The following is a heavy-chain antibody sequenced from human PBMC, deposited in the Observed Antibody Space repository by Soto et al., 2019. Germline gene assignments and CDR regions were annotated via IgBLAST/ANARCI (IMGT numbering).Heavy chain of an antibody. J-gene: IGHJ3*02. CDR3: ARPSTMMSAFDI. Sequence: XAILSRTCTVPGAAISSSSVYGAWNRQPPGKGLEWIGSIYYNGSTYYNPSLKSRVTISVDTSKNQFSLRLSSVTAADTPVYYPARPSTMMSAFDIWGQGTMVTVSS. CDR1: GAAISSSSVY. V-gene: IGHV4-39*01. D-gene: IGHD3-22*01. CDR2: IYYNGST.